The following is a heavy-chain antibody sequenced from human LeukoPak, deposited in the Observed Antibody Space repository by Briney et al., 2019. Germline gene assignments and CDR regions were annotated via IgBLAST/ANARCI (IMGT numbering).Heavy chain of an antibody. V-gene: IGHV3-23*01. J-gene: IGHJ4*02. CDR2: ISGSGGST. D-gene: IGHD2-15*01. CDR1: GFTFSSYA. CDR3: AKESGYCSGGSCYSPFDY. Sequence: GGSLRLSCAASGFTFSSYAMSWVRQAPGKGLEWVSAISGSGGSTYYADSVKGRFTISRDNSKNTLYLQMNSLRAEDTAVYYCAKESGYCSGGSCYSPFDYWGQGALVTVSS.